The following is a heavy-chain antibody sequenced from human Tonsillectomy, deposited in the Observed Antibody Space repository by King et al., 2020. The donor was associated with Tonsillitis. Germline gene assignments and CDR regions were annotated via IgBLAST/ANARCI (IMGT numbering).Heavy chain of an antibody. CDR3: ARDHSFCSGGICYFGMDV. Sequence: VQLVESGGGVVQPGRSLRLSCAATGFTFSSYGMHWVRQAPGKGLEWVAGIWYDGSNKYYADSVKGRFTISRDNSKNTLYLQMNSLKAEDTAVFYCARDHSFCSGGICYFGMDVWGLGTTVTVSS. CDR2: IWYDGSNK. J-gene: IGHJ6*02. V-gene: IGHV3-33*01. CDR1: GFTFSSYG. D-gene: IGHD1-1*01.